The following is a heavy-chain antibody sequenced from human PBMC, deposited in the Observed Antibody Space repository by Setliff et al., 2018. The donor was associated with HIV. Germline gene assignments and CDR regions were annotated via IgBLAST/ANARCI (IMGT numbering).Heavy chain of an antibody. V-gene: IGHV4-39*07. D-gene: IGHD6-13*01. Sequence: PSETLSLTCTVSGDSISSNSYFWGWIRLPPGKGLERIGSTSSSGDTFYTPSLKNRVAISVETSKSLFSLNLNSATAADTAMYYCARFAGSSWVDYWGQGALVTVSS. CDR1: GDSISSNSYF. CDR2: TSSSGDT. CDR3: ARFAGSSWVDY. J-gene: IGHJ4*02.